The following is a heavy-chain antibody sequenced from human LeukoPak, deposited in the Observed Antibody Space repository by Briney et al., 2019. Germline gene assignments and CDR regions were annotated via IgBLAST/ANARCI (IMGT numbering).Heavy chain of an antibody. Sequence: GGSLRLSCAASGFTFSSYSMNWVRQAPGKGLEWVSSISSSSSYIYYADSVKGRFTISRDNAKNSLYLQMNSLRAEDTAVYYCARRLRAYDSSGYLSGLWAFDIWGQGTMVTVSS. CDR2: ISSSSSYI. D-gene: IGHD3-22*01. CDR1: GFTFSSYS. V-gene: IGHV3-21*01. J-gene: IGHJ3*02. CDR3: ARRLRAYDSSGYLSGLWAFDI.